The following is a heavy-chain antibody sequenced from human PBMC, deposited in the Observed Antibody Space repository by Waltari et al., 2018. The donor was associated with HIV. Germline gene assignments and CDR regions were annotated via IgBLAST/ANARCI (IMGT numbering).Heavy chain of an antibody. Sequence: EVQLLQSGGDLVQPGGSLRRSCAASGFTVSNYARNWVRQAPGKGLEWVSSISVGGGTTYYAGSVKGRFTVSRDNSKNTLYLQMNSLRVEDTAMYYCTKDQTGAADSWGQGTQVTVPS. V-gene: IGHV3-23*01. CDR2: ISVGGGTT. J-gene: IGHJ5*02. CDR3: TKDQTGAADS. D-gene: IGHD1-1*01. CDR1: GFTVSNYA.